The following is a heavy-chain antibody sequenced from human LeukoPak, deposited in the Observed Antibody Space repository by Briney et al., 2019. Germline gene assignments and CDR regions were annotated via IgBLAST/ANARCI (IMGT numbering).Heavy chain of an antibody. CDR3: ARTTRGSSWYHPNYYYMDV. CDR1: GFSLSTSGMR. J-gene: IGHJ6*03. D-gene: IGHD6-13*01. CDR2: IDCDDDK. V-gene: IGHV2-70*04. Sequence: ESGPTLVNPTQTLTLTCTFSGFSLSTSGMRVSWIRQPPGKALEWLARIDCDDDKFYTTSLKTRLTISKDTSKNQVVLTMTNMDPVDTATYYCARTTRGSSWYHPNYYYMDVWGKGTTVTVSS.